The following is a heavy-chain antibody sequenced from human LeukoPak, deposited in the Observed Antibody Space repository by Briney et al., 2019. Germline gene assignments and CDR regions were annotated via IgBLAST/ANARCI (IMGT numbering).Heavy chain of an antibody. CDR3: ARLWGGVTTFDY. D-gene: IGHD4/OR15-4a*01. CDR2: ISGSGGST. CDR1: GFTFSSYA. J-gene: IGHJ4*02. Sequence: GGSLRLSCAASGFTFSSYAMSWVRQAPGKGLEWVSAISGSGGSTYYADSVKGRFTVSRDNAKNSLYLQTNSLRAEDTAVYYCARLWGGVTTFDYWGQGTLVTVSS. V-gene: IGHV3-23*01.